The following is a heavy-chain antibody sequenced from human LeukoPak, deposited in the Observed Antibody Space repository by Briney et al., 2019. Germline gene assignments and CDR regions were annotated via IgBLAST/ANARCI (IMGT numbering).Heavy chain of an antibody. CDR2: ISVAGP. CDR1: GFTFSNYA. J-gene: IGHJ1*01. CDR3: ARDPNGNYVGAFDFQR. D-gene: IGHD4-17*01. V-gene: IGHV3-23*01. Sequence: GGSLRLSCAASGFTFSNYALTWVRQAPGRGLEWVSSISVAGPYYADSVKGRFSISRDNYKNTLYLQMSSLRAEDTAVYYCARDPNGNYVGAFDFQRWGQGTLVTVSS.